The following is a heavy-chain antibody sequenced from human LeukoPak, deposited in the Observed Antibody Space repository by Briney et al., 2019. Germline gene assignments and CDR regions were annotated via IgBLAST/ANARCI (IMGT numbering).Heavy chain of an antibody. D-gene: IGHD3-16*02. CDR1: GYTFTGYY. Sequence: ASVKVSCKASGYTFTGYYMHWVRQAPGQGLELMGRINPNSGGTNYAQKFQGRVTMTRDTSIGTAYMELSRLRSDDTAVYYCARDSVRLRLGELSLYGYWGQGTLVTVSS. J-gene: IGHJ4*02. CDR2: INPNSGGT. V-gene: IGHV1-2*06. CDR3: ARDSVRLRLGELSLYGY.